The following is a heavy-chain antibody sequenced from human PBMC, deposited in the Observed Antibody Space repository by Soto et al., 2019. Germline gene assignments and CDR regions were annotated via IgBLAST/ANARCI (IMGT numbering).Heavy chain of an antibody. Sequence: QGQLQQSGPGLVKPSQTLSLTCAISGDSVSSDITSWNWIRQSPSRGLEWLGRTYYRSKWFHDYAAYVKSRITINQDTSKNQFSLELNSMNPEDTAVYYCARGNALDVWGQGTVVTVSS. CDR3: ARGNALDV. CDR1: GDSVSSDITS. V-gene: IGHV6-1*01. CDR2: TYYRSKWFH. J-gene: IGHJ3*01. D-gene: IGHD3-10*01.